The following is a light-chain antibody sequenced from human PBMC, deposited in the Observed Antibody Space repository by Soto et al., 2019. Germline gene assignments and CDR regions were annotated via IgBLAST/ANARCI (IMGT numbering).Light chain of an antibody. J-gene: IGKJ1*01. CDR1: QSVGSH. V-gene: IGKV3-20*01. CDR3: EQYGRSPTT. Sequence: EIVLTQSQATLSLSPGERATLSCRASQSVGSHLAWYQQKRGQAPRFLIYGASSRATGIPDRFSGSGSGTDFTLTITRLEPEDFAVYYCEQYGRSPTTFGQRTKVDIK. CDR2: GAS.